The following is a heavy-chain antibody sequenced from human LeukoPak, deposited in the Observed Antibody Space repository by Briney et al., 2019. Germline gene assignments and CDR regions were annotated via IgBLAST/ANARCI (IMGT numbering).Heavy chain of an antibody. J-gene: IGHJ5*02. CDR2: IYSGGST. CDR1: GFTVSSNY. Sequence: PGGSLRLSCAASGFTVSSNYMSWVRQAPGKGLEWVSLIYSGGSTSYADSVKGRFTISRDNSKNTLYLQINSLRAEDTAVYYCAQESELLCGGWFDPWGQGTLVTVSS. V-gene: IGHV3-53*01. CDR3: AQESELLCGGWFDP. D-gene: IGHD2-2*01.